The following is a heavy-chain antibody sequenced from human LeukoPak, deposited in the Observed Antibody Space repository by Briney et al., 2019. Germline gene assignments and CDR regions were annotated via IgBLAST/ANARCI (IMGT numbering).Heavy chain of an antibody. CDR1: GDSVSSNSAA. J-gene: IGHJ4*02. CDR3: ARDSGNYSPYFDY. V-gene: IGHV6-1*01. CDR2: TYYRSKWYN. D-gene: IGHD1-7*01. Sequence: SQTLSLICAISGDSVSSNSAAWNWIRQSPSRGLEWLGRTYYRSKWYNDYVVSVKSRIIINPDTSKNQFSLQLNSVTPEDASVYYCARDSGNYSPYFDYWGQGILVTVSS.